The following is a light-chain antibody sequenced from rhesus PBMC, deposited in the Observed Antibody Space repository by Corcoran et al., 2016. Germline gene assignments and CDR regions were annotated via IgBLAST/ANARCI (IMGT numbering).Light chain of an antibody. Sequence: IAMTQTPLSLPVTPGEPASISCRSTQSLLDSYGYTHLHWFLKKPGHSPQLLSYVGSKRAPGVPDKFSGNGSGTYFALKISMVEAEDVGVYDCMQTLRTPLTFGGGTEVEI. CDR3: MQTLRTPLT. CDR1: QSLLDSYGYTH. CDR2: VGS. V-gene: IGKV2-78*01. J-gene: IGKJ4*01.